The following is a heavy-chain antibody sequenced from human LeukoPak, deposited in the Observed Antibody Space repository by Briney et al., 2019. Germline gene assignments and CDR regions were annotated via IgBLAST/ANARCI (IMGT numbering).Heavy chain of an antibody. Sequence: GESLKISCKGSGYGFTNYWIGWVRQMPGKALEGMGIISPGDSDTRYSPSFQGQVTISADKSISNAYLQWSSLKASDTAMYYCARGDCSGGSCSFDYWGQGTLVTVSS. CDR1: GYGFTNYW. V-gene: IGHV5-51*01. D-gene: IGHD2-15*01. CDR2: ISPGDSDT. J-gene: IGHJ4*02. CDR3: ARGDCSGGSCSFDY.